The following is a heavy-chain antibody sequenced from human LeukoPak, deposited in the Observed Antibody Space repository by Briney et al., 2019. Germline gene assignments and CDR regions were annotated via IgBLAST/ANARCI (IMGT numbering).Heavy chain of an antibody. CDR3: VRGRDAVVVGVYYYYYGMDV. D-gene: IGHD2-2*01. J-gene: IGHJ6*04. V-gene: IGHV3-74*01. CDR1: GFTFSSYW. Sequence: GGSLRLSCAASGFTFSSYWMHWVRQAPGEGLGWVSRINRDGSSTSYADSVKGRFTISRDNAKNTLYLQMNRLRDEKTAVYICVRGRDAVVVGVYYYYYGMDVCGKGNTFTVSS. CDR2: INRDGSST.